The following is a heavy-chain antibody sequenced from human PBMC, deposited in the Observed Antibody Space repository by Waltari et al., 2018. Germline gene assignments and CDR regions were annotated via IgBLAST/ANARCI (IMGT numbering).Heavy chain of an antibody. CDR3: ARAYYYGSGTIGYYGMDV. D-gene: IGHD3-10*01. Sequence: CKASGGTFSSYAISWVRQAPGQGLEWMGGIIPIFGTANYAQKFQGRVTITADKSTSTAYMELSSLRSEDTAVYYCARAYYYGSGTIGYYGMDVWGQGTTVTVSS. CDR2: IIPIFGTA. CDR1: GGTFSSYA. J-gene: IGHJ6*02. V-gene: IGHV1-69*06.